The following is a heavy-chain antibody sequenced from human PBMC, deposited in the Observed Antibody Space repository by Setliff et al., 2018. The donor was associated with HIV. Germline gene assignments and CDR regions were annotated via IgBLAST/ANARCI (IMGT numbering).Heavy chain of an antibody. J-gene: IGHJ4*02. Sequence: GGSLRLSCAASGFTVSSNYMSWVRQAPGMGLEWVSVIYSGGSTYYADSVKGRFTLSRDNSKNTVYLQVGSLRPDDTAMYYCARSRPYNSALDYWGQGTLVTVSS. CDR3: ARSRPYNSALDY. D-gene: IGHD6-25*01. V-gene: IGHV3-53*05. CDR2: IYSGGST. CDR1: GFTVSSNY.